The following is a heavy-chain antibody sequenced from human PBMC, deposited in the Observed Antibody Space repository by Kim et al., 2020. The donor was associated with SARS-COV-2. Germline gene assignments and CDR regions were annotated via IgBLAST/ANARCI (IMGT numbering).Heavy chain of an antibody. J-gene: IGHJ6*02. Sequence: GGSLRLSCAASGFTFSEYAMSWVRQAPGKGLEWVSAISGSGDNKYYADSVKGRFTISRDNSKNTLYLQIYSLRAEDTALYYCAKGKVMVRGLYSQDYYHGLDVWGQGTTVTVSS. D-gene: IGHD3-10*01. CDR1: GFTFSEYA. CDR3: AKGKVMVRGLYSQDYYHGLDV. V-gene: IGHV3-23*01. CDR2: ISGSGDNK.